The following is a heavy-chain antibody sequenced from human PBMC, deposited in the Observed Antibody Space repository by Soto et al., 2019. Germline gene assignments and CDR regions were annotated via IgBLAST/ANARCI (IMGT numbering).Heavy chain of an antibody. J-gene: IGHJ6*02. CDR1: GFTFSSYW. V-gene: IGHV3-7*03. CDR2: IKQDGSEK. CDR3: ARAMDV. Sequence: GRSLRLSCAAFGFTFSSYWMTRVRQAPGKGLEWVPNIKQDGSEKYYVDPVKGRFTISRDNAKNSLHLQMNSLRAADTAVYYCARAMDVWGQGTTVTVSS.